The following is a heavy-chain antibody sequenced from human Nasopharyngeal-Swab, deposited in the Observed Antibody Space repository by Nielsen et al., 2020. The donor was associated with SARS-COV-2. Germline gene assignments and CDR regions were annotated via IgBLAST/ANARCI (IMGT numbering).Heavy chain of an antibody. Sequence: GESLKISCTASAFTFSSYSMNWVRQAPGKGLEWVSSISSSGSYKHCADSVKGRFTISRDNARNSLYLQMNSLRAEDTAVYYCARDRIVGATDFDYWGQGTLVTVSS. CDR2: ISSSGSYK. D-gene: IGHD1-26*01. CDR1: AFTFSSYS. CDR3: ARDRIVGATDFDY. V-gene: IGHV3-21*01. J-gene: IGHJ4*02.